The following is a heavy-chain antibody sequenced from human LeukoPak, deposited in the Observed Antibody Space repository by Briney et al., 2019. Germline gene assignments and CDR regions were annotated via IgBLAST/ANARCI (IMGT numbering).Heavy chain of an antibody. Sequence: GGSLRLSCAASGFTFSNAWMSWVRQAPGKGLEWVGRIKSKTDGGTTDYAASVKGRFTISRDDSKNTLCLQMNSLKTEDTAVYYCTTDLDYDILTGYYLPDYWGQGTLVTVSS. CDR3: TTDLDYDILTGYYLPDY. CDR2: IKSKTDGGTT. CDR1: GFTFSNAW. J-gene: IGHJ4*02. V-gene: IGHV3-15*01. D-gene: IGHD3-9*01.